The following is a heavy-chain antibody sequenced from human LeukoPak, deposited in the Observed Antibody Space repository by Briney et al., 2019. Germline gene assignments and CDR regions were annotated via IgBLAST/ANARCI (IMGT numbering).Heavy chain of an antibody. CDR1: GFNFGDHA. D-gene: IGHD5-18*01. J-gene: IGHJ6*02. CDR2: IRSKAYRRTQ. CDR3: SRGPIQLWVHNGVDV. Sequence: GGSLRLSCTTSGFNFGDHAMTWVRQAPGKGLEWVGFIRSKAYRRTQEYPASVKGRFTISRDDSKSVVYLQMNSLKSEDTAVYYCSRGPIQLWVHNGVDVWGQGTTVTVSS. V-gene: IGHV3-49*04.